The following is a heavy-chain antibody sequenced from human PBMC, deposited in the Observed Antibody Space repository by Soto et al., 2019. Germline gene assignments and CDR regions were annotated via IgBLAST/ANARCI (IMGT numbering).Heavy chain of an antibody. CDR1: GGTFSSYA. Sequence: GASVKVSCKASGGTFSSYAISWVRQAPGQGLEWMGGIIPIFGTANYAQKFQGRVTITADESTSTAYMELSSLRSEDTAVYYCARVDSYGSGYYYYYYGMDVWGQGTTVTVSS. CDR3: ARVDSYGSGYYYYYYGMDV. J-gene: IGHJ6*02. D-gene: IGHD5-18*01. V-gene: IGHV1-69*13. CDR2: IIPIFGTA.